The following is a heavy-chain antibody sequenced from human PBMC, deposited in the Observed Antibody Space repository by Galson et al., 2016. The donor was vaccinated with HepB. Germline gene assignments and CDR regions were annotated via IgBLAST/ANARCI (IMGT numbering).Heavy chain of an antibody. CDR2: INWKGGRT. V-gene: IGHV3-20*01. J-gene: IGHJ6*02. D-gene: IGHD6-13*01. CDR3: ARVHMAAAGFGGMDV. Sequence: SLRLSCAASGSTFDDYAMSWVRQAPGKGLEWVSGINWKGGRTGYADSVKGRFTISRDNAKNSLYLQMNSLRAEDTALYHCARVHMAAAGFGGMDVWGQGTTVTVSS. CDR1: GSTFDDYA.